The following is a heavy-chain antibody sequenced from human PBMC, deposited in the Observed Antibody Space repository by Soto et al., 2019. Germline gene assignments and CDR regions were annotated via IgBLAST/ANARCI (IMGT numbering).Heavy chain of an antibody. CDR1: GGSISSSSYY. CDR3: ARHLAEEFWIQDVGWFDP. J-gene: IGHJ5*02. V-gene: IGHV4-39*01. D-gene: IGHD5-18*01. Sequence: SETLSLTCTVSGGSISSSSYYWGWIRQPPGKGLEWIGSIYYSGSTYYNPSLKSRVTISVDTSKNQFSLKLSSVTAADTAVYYCARHLAEEFWIQDVGWFDPWGQGTLVTVSS. CDR2: IYYSGST.